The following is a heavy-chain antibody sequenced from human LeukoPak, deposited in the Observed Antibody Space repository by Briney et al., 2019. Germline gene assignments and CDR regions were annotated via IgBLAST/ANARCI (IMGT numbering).Heavy chain of an antibody. Sequence: SETLSLTCTVSGGSISNYYWSWLRQPPGKGLEWFGYVYYTGSTNYKSSLKSRITISVDTSKNQFSLTLSSVTAADTAVYYWARDTRGDILTGAHAFDIWGQGTMVTVSS. V-gene: IGHV4-59*01. J-gene: IGHJ3*02. CDR2: VYYTGST. CDR1: GGSISNYY. CDR3: ARDTRGDILTGAHAFDI. D-gene: IGHD3-9*01.